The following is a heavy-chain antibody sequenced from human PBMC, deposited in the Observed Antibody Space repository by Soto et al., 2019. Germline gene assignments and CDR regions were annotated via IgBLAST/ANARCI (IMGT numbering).Heavy chain of an antibody. Sequence: QVQLQQWGAGLLKPSETLSLTCAVYGGSFSGYYWSWIRQPPGKGLEWIGEINHSGSTNYNPSLKSRVTISVDTSKNQFSLKLSSVTAADTAVYYCARAAGIIVVVPAAMTGPLKWFDPWGQGTLVTVSS. J-gene: IGHJ5*02. V-gene: IGHV4-34*01. CDR2: INHSGST. CDR1: GGSFSGYY. CDR3: ARAAGIIVVVPAAMTGPLKWFDP. D-gene: IGHD2-2*01.